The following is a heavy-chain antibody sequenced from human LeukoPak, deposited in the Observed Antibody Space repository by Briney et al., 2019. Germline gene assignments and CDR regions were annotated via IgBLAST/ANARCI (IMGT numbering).Heavy chain of an antibody. Sequence: ASVKVSCKVSGYTLTELSVHWVRQAPGKGLEWMGGFDPEDGETIYAQKFQGRVTMTEDTSTDTAYMELSSLRSEDTAVYYCATGGLGGYYYDSSGYPAFDYWGQGTLVTVSS. CDR1: GYTLTELS. D-gene: IGHD3-22*01. CDR3: ATGGLGGYYYDSSGYPAFDY. V-gene: IGHV1-24*01. J-gene: IGHJ4*02. CDR2: FDPEDGET.